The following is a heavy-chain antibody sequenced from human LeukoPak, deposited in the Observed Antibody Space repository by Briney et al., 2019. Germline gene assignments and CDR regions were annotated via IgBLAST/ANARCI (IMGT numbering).Heavy chain of an antibody. CDR1: GFTFSSYS. V-gene: IGHV3-21*01. Sequence: TGGSLRLSCAASGFTFSSYSMNWVRQAPGKGLEWVSSISSSSSYIYYADSVKGRFTISRDNAKNSLHLQMNSLRAEDTAVYYCARSSPDSSGPDYWGQGTLVTVSS. CDR2: ISSSSSYI. J-gene: IGHJ4*02. D-gene: IGHD3-22*01. CDR3: ARSSPDSSGPDY.